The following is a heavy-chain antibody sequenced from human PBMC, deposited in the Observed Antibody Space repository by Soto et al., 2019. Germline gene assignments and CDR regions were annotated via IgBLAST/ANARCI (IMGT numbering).Heavy chain of an antibody. Sequence: ASVKVSCKASGYTFTSYAMHWVRQAPGQRLEWMGWINAGNGNTKYSQKFQGRVTITRDTSASTAYMELNTLRAEDTAVYYCVRDYDDNGWGAYWGQGTLVTVSS. CDR2: INAGNGNT. D-gene: IGHD3-16*01. V-gene: IGHV1-3*01. CDR3: VRDYDDNGWGAY. CDR1: GYTFTSYA. J-gene: IGHJ4*02.